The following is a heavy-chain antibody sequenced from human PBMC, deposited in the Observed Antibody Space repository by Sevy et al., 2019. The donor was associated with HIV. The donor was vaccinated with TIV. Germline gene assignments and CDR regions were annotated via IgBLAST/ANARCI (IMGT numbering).Heavy chain of an antibody. V-gene: IGHV3-15*07. Sequence: GGSLRLSCAASGFTFSNAWMNWVRQAPGKGLEWVGRIKSKTDGGTTDYGAPVKGRVTISRDDSENTLYLQMNSLKTDDTGLYYCTTEGIVLAYGMDVWGQGTTVTVSS. CDR1: GFTFSNAW. CDR3: TTEGIVLAYGMDV. CDR2: IKSKTDGGTT. J-gene: IGHJ6*02. D-gene: IGHD2-2*01.